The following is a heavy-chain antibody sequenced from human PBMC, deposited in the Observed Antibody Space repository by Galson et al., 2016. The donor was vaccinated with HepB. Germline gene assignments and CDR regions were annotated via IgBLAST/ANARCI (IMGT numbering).Heavy chain of an antibody. CDR2: ITYTGDST. J-gene: IGHJ4*02. CDR3: LRSGY. CDR1: GFTFSTYA. Sequence: SLRLSCAASGFTFSTYAMCWVRQAPGKGLEWVSAITYTGDSTYYADSVKGRFTISRDSSKSTVFLQMNSLRAEDTAVYYCLRSGYWGQGTLVTVSS. V-gene: IGHV3-23*01. D-gene: IGHD2-8*02.